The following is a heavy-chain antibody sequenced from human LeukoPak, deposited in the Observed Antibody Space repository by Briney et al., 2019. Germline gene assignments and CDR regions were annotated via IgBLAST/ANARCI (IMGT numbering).Heavy chain of an antibody. D-gene: IGHD5-24*01. J-gene: IGHJ3*02. CDR1: GGSISSYY. CDR3: ARARGATIFQSAFDI. CDR2: IYYSGST. Sequence: PSETLSLTCTVSGGSISSYYWSWIRQPPGKGLEWIGYIYYSGSTNYNPSLKSRVTISVDTSKNPFSLKLTSVTAADTAVYYCARARGATIFQSAFDIWGQGTMVTVSS. V-gene: IGHV4-59*01.